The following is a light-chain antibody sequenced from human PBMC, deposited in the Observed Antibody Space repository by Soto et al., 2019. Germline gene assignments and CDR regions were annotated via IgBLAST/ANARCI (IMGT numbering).Light chain of an antibody. CDR2: GAS. CDR1: QSVSQY. V-gene: IGKV3-20*01. Sequence: EIVLTQSPGTLSWSLGERATLSCRASQSVSQYLAWYQQKPGQAPRLLIYGASSRANGIPDRFSGSGSGTDFTLTINGLEPEVFAVYYCQQYATSARLTFGPGTNVDI. CDR3: QQYATSARLT. J-gene: IGKJ3*01.